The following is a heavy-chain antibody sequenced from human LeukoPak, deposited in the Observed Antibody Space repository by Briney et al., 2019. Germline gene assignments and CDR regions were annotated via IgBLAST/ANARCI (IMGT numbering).Heavy chain of an antibody. Sequence: PGGSLRLSCAASGFTFSSYEMNWVRQAPGKGLEWVSYISSGGSPIFYADSVKGRFTVSRDNAKNSLYLQMNSLRADDTAVYYCARYSGSIDWGQGTLVTVSS. CDR3: ARYSGSID. V-gene: IGHV3-48*03. CDR2: ISSGGSPI. D-gene: IGHD1-26*01. CDR1: GFTFSSYE. J-gene: IGHJ4*02.